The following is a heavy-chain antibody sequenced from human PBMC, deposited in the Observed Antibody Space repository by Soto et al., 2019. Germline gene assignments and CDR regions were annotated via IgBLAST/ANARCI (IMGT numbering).Heavy chain of an antibody. Sequence: GASVKVSCKASGSTFPNYYMHWVRQAPGQGLEWLGIITPTGGGSRKYSQKLQGRVTMTRDTSTSTVYMELSSLRSEVTAVYYCAKVGEKAGYPDLDYFYYGMDVWGQGTTVTVSS. D-gene: IGHD1-26*01. CDR1: GSTFPNYY. J-gene: IGHJ6*02. CDR2: ITPTGGGSR. V-gene: IGHV1-46*01. CDR3: AKVGEKAGYPDLDYFYYGMDV.